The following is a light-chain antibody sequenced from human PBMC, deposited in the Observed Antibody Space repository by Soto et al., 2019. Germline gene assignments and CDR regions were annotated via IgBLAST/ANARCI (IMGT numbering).Light chain of an antibody. V-gene: IGKV1-33*01. J-gene: IGKJ5*01. CDR3: QEYDNLLPIT. Sequence: IQMTQSPSSLSASVGDRVTITCQASQDISNNLNWYQQKLGKAPKLLIYDASSLQTGVPSRFSGSGAATPFTFTISSLQPEDIATYYCQEYDNLLPITFGQGTRLEIK. CDR2: DAS. CDR1: QDISNN.